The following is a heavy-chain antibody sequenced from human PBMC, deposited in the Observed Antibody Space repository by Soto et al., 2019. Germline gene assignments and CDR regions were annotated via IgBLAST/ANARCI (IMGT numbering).Heavy chain of an antibody. Sequence: QVQLVESGGGVVQPGGSLRPSCAASGFTFSSYTMHWVRQAPGKGLGWLAGISYDCSNKYYADSVKGRFTISRDNSKNTLYLQMNSLRAEDTAVYYCSRDGGATTGDVFDICGQGTMVTVSS. CDR2: ISYDCSNK. CDR1: GFTFSSYT. D-gene: IGHD1-26*01. J-gene: IGHJ3*02. V-gene: IGHV3-30-3*01. CDR3: SRDGGATTGDVFDI.